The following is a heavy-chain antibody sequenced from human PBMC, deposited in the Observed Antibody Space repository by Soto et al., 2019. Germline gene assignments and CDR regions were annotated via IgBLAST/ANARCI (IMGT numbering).Heavy chain of an antibody. J-gene: IGHJ5*02. CDR2: INHNTNT. D-gene: IGHD3-10*02. Sequence: QVHLQQWGAGLLKPSETLSLTCAVYGGSFSDTYWNWFRQPPGKGLEWIGEINHNTNTIYNPSLTRQVTISVDTSKNHCSRKLTSVTAADTAVYYCARGVRLFRGSFDPWAQRTLVTGSS. CDR1: GGSFSDTY. CDR3: ARGVRLFRGSFDP. V-gene: IGHV4-34*01.